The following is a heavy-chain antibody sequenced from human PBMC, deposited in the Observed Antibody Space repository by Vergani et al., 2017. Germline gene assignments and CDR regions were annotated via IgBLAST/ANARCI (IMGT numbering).Heavy chain of an antibody. D-gene: IGHD2-2*02. V-gene: IGHV1-69*02. CDR1: GGTFSSYT. J-gene: IGHJ5*02. Sequence: QVQLVQSGAEVKKPGSSVKVSCKASGGTFSSYTISWVRQAPGQGLEWMGRIIPILGIANYAQKFQGRVTITADKSTSTAYMELSSLRSEDTAVYYCARSGVVVPAAIGGWFDPWGQGTLVTVSS. CDR3: ARSGVVVPAAIGGWFDP. CDR2: IIPILGIA.